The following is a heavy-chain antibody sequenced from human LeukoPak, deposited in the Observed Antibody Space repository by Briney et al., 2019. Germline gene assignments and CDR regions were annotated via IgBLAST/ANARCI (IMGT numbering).Heavy chain of an antibody. D-gene: IGHD6-13*01. CDR1: GFTFSSYA. J-gene: IGHJ4*02. CDR3: AKTPGIAAAGTDYFDY. CDR2: ISGGVGST. Sequence: GGSLRLSCAASGFTFSSYAMSWVRQAPGKGLEWVSAISGGVGSTYYADSVKGRFTISRDNSKNTLYLQMNSLRAEDTAVYYCAKTPGIAAAGTDYFDYWGQGTLVTVSS. V-gene: IGHV3-23*01.